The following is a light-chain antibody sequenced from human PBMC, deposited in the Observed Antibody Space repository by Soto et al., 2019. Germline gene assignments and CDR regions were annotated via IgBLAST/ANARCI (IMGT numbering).Light chain of an antibody. CDR2: GAS. CDR3: QPYNNWPLT. Sequence: VLTQPPATVSVSAGEGATLSCRASQNIGSNLAWYQQRSGQAPRLLIYGASKRATGVPAKFSGSGSGTEFTLTINSLQSEDFAVYYCQPYNNWPLTFGGGTKVDIK. CDR1: QNIGSN. V-gene: IGKV3-15*01. J-gene: IGKJ4*01.